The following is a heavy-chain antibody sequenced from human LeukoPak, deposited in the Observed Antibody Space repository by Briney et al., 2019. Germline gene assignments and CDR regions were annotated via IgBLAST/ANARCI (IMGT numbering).Heavy chain of an antibody. J-gene: IGHJ6*03. V-gene: IGHV1-69*05. CDR2: IIPIFGTA. CDR1: GYTFTSYG. Sequence: SVKVSCKASGYTFTSYGISWVRQAPGQGLEWMGGIIPIFGTANYAQKFQGRVTITTDESTSTAYMELSSLRSEDTAVYYCARDSSRYCSSTSCYSGYMDVWGKGTTVTVSS. D-gene: IGHD2-2*01. CDR3: ARDSSRYCSSTSCYSGYMDV.